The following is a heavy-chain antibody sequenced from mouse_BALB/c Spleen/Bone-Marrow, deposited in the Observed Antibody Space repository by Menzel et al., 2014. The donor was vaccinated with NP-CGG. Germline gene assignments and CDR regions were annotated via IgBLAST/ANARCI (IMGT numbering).Heavy chain of an antibody. CDR3: ARDYYGSLYAMDY. Sequence: VQLVESGPGLVAPSQSLSITCTVSGFSLTSYGLHWVRQPPGKGLEWLGVIWAGGSTNYNSALMSRLSISKDNSKSQVFLKMNSLQTDDTAMYYCARDYYGSLYAMDYWGHGTSVTVSS. D-gene: IGHD1-1*01. CDR1: GFSLTSYG. CDR2: IWAGGST. J-gene: IGHJ4*01. V-gene: IGHV2-9*02.